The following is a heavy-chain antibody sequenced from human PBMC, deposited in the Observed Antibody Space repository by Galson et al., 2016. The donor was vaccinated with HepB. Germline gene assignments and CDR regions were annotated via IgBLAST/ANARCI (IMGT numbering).Heavy chain of an antibody. D-gene: IGHD6-13*01. CDR1: GFTFSDHT. J-gene: IGHJ4*02. CDR2: ISYDATYK. CDR3: ARDLRFIAADSSQLDY. V-gene: IGHV3-30*09. Sequence: SLRLSCAASGFTFSDHTIHWVRQAPGKGLEWVAGISYDATYKYYADSVQGRFAVSRDNSKNMLYLQMSGLRSEDTAVYYCARDLRFIAADSSQLDYWGQGTLVTVSS.